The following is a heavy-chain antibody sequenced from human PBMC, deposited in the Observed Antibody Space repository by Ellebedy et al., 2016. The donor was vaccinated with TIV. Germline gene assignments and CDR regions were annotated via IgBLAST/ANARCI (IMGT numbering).Heavy chain of an antibody. D-gene: IGHD3-10*01. J-gene: IGHJ5*02. CDR3: ATEHVTMVRGVIAYWFDP. CDR2: INPNSGGT. Sequence: ASVKVSXXASGGTFSSYAISWVRQAPGQGLEWMGWINPNSGGTNYAQKFQGRVTMTRDTSISTAYMELSRLRSDDTAVYYCATEHVTMVRGVIAYWFDPWGQGTLVTVSS. CDR1: GGTFSSYA. V-gene: IGHV1-2*02.